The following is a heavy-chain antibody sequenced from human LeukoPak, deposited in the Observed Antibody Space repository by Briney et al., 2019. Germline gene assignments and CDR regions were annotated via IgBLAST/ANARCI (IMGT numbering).Heavy chain of an antibody. D-gene: IGHD6-13*01. CDR2: ISGSGGST. Sequence: PGGSLRLSCAASGFTFSSYAMSWVRQAPGKGLEWFSAISGSGGSTYYADSVKGRFIISRDNSKNTLYLQMNSLRAEDTAVYYCAKDRSSRSAADYWGQGTLVTVSS. CDR3: AKDRSSRSAADY. V-gene: IGHV3-23*01. CDR1: GFTFSSYA. J-gene: IGHJ4*02.